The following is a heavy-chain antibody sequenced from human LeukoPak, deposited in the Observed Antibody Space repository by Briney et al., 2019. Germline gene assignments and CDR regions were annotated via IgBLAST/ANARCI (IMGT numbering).Heavy chain of an antibody. D-gene: IGHD6-13*01. CDR3: ARRAAAALNWFDP. V-gene: IGHV4-39*01. Sequence: PSETLSLTCTVSGGSISSSSNYWGWIRQPPGKGLEWIGSIYYSGSTYYNPSLKSRVTISVDTSKNQFSLKLSSVTAADTAVYYCARRAAAALNWFDPWGQGTLVTVSS. CDR1: GGSISSSSNY. J-gene: IGHJ5*02. CDR2: IYYSGST.